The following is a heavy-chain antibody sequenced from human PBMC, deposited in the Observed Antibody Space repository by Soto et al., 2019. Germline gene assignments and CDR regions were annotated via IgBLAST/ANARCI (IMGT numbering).Heavy chain of an antibody. D-gene: IGHD1-26*01. V-gene: IGHV4-4*02. CDR2: IFQSGST. J-gene: IGHJ4*02. CDR1: GGSIRSNNW. CDR3: ARVYRGRYSDY. Sequence: QVQLQESGPGLVKPSGTLSLTCAVSGGSIRSNNWWSWVRQPPGKGLEWIGEIFQSGSTHYNPSLKTRVTISVDKSKHQFSLKLISVTAADTAVYYCARVYRGRYSDYWGQGTLVTVAS.